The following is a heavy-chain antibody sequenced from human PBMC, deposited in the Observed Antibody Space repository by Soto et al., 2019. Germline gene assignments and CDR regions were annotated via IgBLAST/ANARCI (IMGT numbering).Heavy chain of an antibody. Sequence: PVGSLRLSCAASGFTFSNAWMSWVRQAPGKGLEWVGRIKSKTDGGTTDYAAPVKGRFTISRDDSKNTLYLQMNSLKTEDTAVYYCTTDLYGSGSYGHYYYYYGMDVWGQGTTVTVSS. J-gene: IGHJ6*02. CDR1: GFTFSNAW. D-gene: IGHD3-10*01. CDR3: TTDLYGSGSYGHYYYYYGMDV. V-gene: IGHV3-15*01. CDR2: IKSKTDGGTT.